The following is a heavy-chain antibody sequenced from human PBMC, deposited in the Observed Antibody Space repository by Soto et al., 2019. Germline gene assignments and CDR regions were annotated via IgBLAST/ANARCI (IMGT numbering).Heavy chain of an antibody. D-gene: IGHD3-16*01. V-gene: IGHV4-30-2*01. CDR1: RYSISRGGYS. Sequence: PSETLSLTCAVSRYSISRGGYSWSWFRQPPGKGLEWVGYIFHSGITNYNPSLKSRVTISVDKSKNEFSLKLSSVTAADTAVYYCAGGQYYFDYWGQGTLVTVSS. CDR3: AGGQYYFDY. CDR2: IFHSGIT. J-gene: IGHJ4*02.